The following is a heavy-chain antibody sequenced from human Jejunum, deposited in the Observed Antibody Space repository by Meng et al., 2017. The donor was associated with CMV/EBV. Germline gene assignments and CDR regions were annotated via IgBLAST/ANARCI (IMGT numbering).Heavy chain of an antibody. V-gene: IGHV3-74*01. Sequence: EVEVVVSGGGLVQPGGSLSLSCAASGFTFSSYWMHWVRQAPGKGLVWVSRINNDGSSTSYADSVKGRFTISRDNAKNTLYLQMNSLRAEDTAVYYCARDGTDMMPLDYWGQGTLVTVSS. J-gene: IGHJ4*02. D-gene: IGHD5-18*01. CDR1: GFTFSSYW. CDR2: INNDGSST. CDR3: ARDGTDMMPLDY.